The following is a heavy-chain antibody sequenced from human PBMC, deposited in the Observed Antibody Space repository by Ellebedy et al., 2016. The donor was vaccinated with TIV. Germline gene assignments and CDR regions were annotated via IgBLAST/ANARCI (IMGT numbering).Heavy chain of an antibody. CDR1: GYTFTGYY. CDR2: INPNSGGT. Sequence: ASVKVSCXASGYTFTGYYMHWVRQAPGQGLEWMGWINPNSGGTNYAQKFQGWVTMTRDTSISTAYMELSRLRSDDTAVYYCARALYCSGGSCGSTFDYWGQGTLVTVSS. J-gene: IGHJ4*02. CDR3: ARALYCSGGSCGSTFDY. D-gene: IGHD2-15*01. V-gene: IGHV1-2*04.